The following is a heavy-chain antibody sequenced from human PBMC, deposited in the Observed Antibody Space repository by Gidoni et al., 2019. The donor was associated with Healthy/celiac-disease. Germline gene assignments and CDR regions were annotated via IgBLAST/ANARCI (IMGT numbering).Heavy chain of an antibody. CDR1: GFTFGDYA. CDR2: IRSQAYGGTT. D-gene: IGHD5-12*01. V-gene: IGHV3-49*05. J-gene: IGHJ4*02. Sequence: EVQLVESGGGLVKPGRSLRLSCTASGFTFGDYAMSWFRQAPGKGLEWVGFIRSQAYGGTTEYAASVKGRFTISRDDSKSIAYLKMNSLKTEDTAVYYCTREVEMATNTGGSDYWGQGTLVTVSS. CDR3: TREVEMATNTGGSDY.